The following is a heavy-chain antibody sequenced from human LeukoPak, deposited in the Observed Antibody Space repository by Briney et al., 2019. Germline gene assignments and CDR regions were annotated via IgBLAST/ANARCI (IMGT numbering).Heavy chain of an antibody. D-gene: IGHD6-13*01. CDR3: ARDRGKQQLAE. Sequence: GGSPRLSCAASGFTFSSYAMHWVRQAPGKGLEWVAVISYDGSNKYYADSVKGRFTISRDNSKNTLYLQMNSLRAEDTAVYYCARDRGKQQLAEWGQGTLVTVSS. J-gene: IGHJ4*02. CDR2: ISYDGSNK. CDR1: GFTFSSYA. V-gene: IGHV3-30-3*01.